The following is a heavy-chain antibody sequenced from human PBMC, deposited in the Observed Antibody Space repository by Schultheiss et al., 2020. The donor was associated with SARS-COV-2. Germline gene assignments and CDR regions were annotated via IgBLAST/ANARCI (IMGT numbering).Heavy chain of an antibody. V-gene: IGHV2-70*01. D-gene: IGHD6-19*01. CDR1: GFSLNTSEMC. Sequence: SGPTLVKPTQTLTLTCTFSGFSLNTSEMCVTWIRQPPGKALEWLALIDWDDDKYYSTSLKTRLTISKDTSKNQVVITMTNMDPVDTATYYCARVLGWYGAFDIWGQGTVVTVSS. J-gene: IGHJ3*02. CDR3: ARVLGWYGAFDI. CDR2: IDWDDDK.